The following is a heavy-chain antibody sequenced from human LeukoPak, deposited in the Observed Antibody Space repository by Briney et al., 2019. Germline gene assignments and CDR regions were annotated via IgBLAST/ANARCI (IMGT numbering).Heavy chain of an antibody. D-gene: IGHD5-18*01. Sequence: GASVTVSCKASGGTFSSYAISWVRQAPGQGLEWMGRIIPILGIANYAQKFQSRVTITADKSTSTAYMELSSLRSEDTAVYYCASGGIQLLPIDYWGQGTLVTVSS. J-gene: IGHJ4*02. CDR3: ASGGIQLLPIDY. CDR2: IIPILGIA. CDR1: GGTFSSYA. V-gene: IGHV1-69*04.